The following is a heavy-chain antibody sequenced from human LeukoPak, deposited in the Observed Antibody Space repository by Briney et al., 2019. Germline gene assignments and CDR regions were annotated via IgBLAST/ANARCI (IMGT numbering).Heavy chain of an antibody. D-gene: IGHD1-20*01. J-gene: IGHJ4*02. Sequence: GGSLRLSCAASGFTFSSYGMHWVRQAPGKGLEWVAFIRYDGSNKYYADSVKGRFTISRDNSKNTLYLQMNSLRAEDTAVYYCARGGNWNDYLAFDYWGQGTLVTVSS. CDR3: ARGGNWNDYLAFDY. V-gene: IGHV3-30*02. CDR2: IRYDGSNK. CDR1: GFTFSSYG.